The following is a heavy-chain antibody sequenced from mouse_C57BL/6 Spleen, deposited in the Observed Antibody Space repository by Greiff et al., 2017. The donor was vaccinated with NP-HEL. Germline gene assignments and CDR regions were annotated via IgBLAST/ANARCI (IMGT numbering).Heavy chain of an antibody. CDR2: IRNKANGYTT. D-gene: IGHD4-1*01. CDR1: GFTFTDYY. V-gene: IGHV7-3*01. Sequence: EVKVVESGGGLVQPGGSLSLSCAASGFTFTDYYMSWVRQPPGKALEWLGFIRNKANGYTTEYSASVKGRFTISRDNSQSILYLQMNALRAEDSATYYCARQSPNWAYYFDYWGQGTTLTVSS. J-gene: IGHJ2*01. CDR3: ARQSPNWAYYFDY.